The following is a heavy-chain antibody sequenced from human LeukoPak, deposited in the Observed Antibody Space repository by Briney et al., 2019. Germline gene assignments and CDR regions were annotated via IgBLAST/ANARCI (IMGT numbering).Heavy chain of an antibody. Sequence: KPSETLSLTCTVSGGSISSYYWSWIRQPPGKGLEWIGYIYYSRSTNYNPSLKSRVTISVDTSKNQFSLKLSSVTAADTAVYYCARRFFDSGYDYWGQGTLVTVSS. D-gene: IGHD5-12*01. V-gene: IGHV4-59*08. CDR2: IYYSRST. CDR3: ARRFFDSGYDY. CDR1: GGSISSYY. J-gene: IGHJ4*02.